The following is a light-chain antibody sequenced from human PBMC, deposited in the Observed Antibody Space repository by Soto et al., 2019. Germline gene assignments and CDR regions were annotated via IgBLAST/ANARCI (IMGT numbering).Light chain of an antibody. J-gene: IGKJ5*01. CDR2: GAS. Sequence: DIVLTQSPATLSLSPGDRATLSCRASQSVSRYLAWYQQRPGQAPRLLISGASTRATGIAARFSGSGSGTEFTLTISSLQSEDSALYYCQQYSNWPTFGQGTRLEIK. CDR3: QQYSNWPT. CDR1: QSVSRY. V-gene: IGKV3-15*01.